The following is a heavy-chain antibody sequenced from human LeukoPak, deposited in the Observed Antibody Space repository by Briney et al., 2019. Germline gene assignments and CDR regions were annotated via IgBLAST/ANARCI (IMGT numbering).Heavy chain of an antibody. CDR1: GFTFSSYG. CDR2: IWYDGSDK. J-gene: IGHJ6*02. V-gene: IGHV3-33*01. CDR3: ASGSITIFGVVIPVPYGMDV. Sequence: PGRSLRLSCAASGFTFSSYGMHWVRQAPGKGLEWVAVIWYDGSDKYYADSVKGRFTISRDNSKNTLYLQMNSLRAEDTAVYYCASGSITIFGVVIPVPYGMDVWGQGTTVTVSS. D-gene: IGHD3-3*01.